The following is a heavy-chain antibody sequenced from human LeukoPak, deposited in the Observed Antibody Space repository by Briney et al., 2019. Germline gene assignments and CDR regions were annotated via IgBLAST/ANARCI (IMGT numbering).Heavy chain of an antibody. Sequence: GSLRLSCTVSGFTVSRNYMSWVRQAPGKGLEWIGSTYHSGSTYYNPSLKSRVTISVDTSKNQFSLKLSSVTAADTAVYYCARRLRDGYNYGYFDYWGQGTLVTVSS. D-gene: IGHD5-24*01. CDR2: TYHSGST. J-gene: IGHJ4*02. CDR1: GFTVSRNY. CDR3: ARRLRDGYNYGYFDY. V-gene: IGHV4-38-2*02.